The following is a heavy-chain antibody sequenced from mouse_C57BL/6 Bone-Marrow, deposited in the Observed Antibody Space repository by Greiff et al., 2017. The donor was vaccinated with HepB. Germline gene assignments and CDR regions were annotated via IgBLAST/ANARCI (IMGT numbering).Heavy chain of an antibody. D-gene: IGHD1-1*01. CDR1: GFTFNTYA. J-gene: IGHJ4*01. CDR3: VRVFITTGLYAMDY. V-gene: IGHV10-3*01. Sequence: EVQVVESGGGLVQPKGSLKLSCAASGFTFNTYAMHWVRQAPGKGLEWVARMRSKSSNYATYYADSVKDRFTISRDDSQSMLYLQMNNLKTEDTAMYYCVRVFITTGLYAMDYWGQGTSVTVSS. CDR2: MRSKSSNYAT.